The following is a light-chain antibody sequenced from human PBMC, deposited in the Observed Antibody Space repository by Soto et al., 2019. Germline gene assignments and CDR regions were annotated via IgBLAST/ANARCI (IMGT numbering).Light chain of an antibody. V-gene: IGKV3-20*01. CDR2: AAA. CDR3: QQYYRSPYT. CDR1: QSIDSGY. Sequence: EIVLTQSPGTLSLSPGETATLSCRASQSIDSGYVARYQQRPGLSPRLLIFAAAIRATGIPDRFSGSGSGTDFTLIIRRLEPEDLAVYYCQQYYRSPYTFGGGTKVEIK. J-gene: IGKJ4*01.